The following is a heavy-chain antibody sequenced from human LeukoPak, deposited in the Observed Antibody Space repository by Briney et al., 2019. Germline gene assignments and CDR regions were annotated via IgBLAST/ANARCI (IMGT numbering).Heavy chain of an antibody. V-gene: IGHV3-74*01. CDR2: IKSDGSNS. D-gene: IGHD3-10*01. CDR3: VRVGGRSSIGGDC. J-gene: IGHJ4*02. CDR1: GFTFSTYW. Sequence: GGSLRLSCAASGFTFSTYWMHWVRQAPGTGLVWVSRIKSDGSNSNYADCVKGRFTISRDNAKNTLYLQMNSLRAEDTAVYHCVRVGGRSSIGGDCWGQGALVTVSS.